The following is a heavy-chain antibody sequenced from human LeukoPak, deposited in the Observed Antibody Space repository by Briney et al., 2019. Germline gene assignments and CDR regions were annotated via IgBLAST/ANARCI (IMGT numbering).Heavy chain of an antibody. D-gene: IGHD4-17*01. Sequence: ASMKVSCKASGYSFSNHTMHWVRQAPGQRLEWMGWINAADGNTKYSQNFQGRVTISRDSSASTAYMELTSLTSEDTAVYCCAGGAYGDYWYFDLWGRGTLVTVSS. CDR2: INAADGNT. CDR3: AGGAYGDYWYFDL. J-gene: IGHJ2*01. V-gene: IGHV1-3*01. CDR1: GYSFSNHT.